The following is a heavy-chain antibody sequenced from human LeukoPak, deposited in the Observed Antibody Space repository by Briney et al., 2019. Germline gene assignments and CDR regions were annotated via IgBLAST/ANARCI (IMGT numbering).Heavy chain of an antibody. CDR2: IYYGGSTNYNPS. Sequence: PSETLSLTCTVSGVSISSYYWSWIRQPPGKGLEWIGYIYYGGSTNYNPSNYNPSLTSRVTMSLDTSKNQFSLKLSSVTAADTAVYYCARDFEGRWFDPWGQGTLVTVSS. D-gene: IGHD3-9*01. CDR1: GVSISSYY. CDR3: ARDFEGRWFDP. J-gene: IGHJ5*02. V-gene: IGHV4-59*01.